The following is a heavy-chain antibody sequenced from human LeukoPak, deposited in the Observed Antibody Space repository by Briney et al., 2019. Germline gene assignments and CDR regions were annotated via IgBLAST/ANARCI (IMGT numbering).Heavy chain of an antibody. D-gene: IGHD6-19*01. Sequence: GGSLRLSCAASRFTFSSYNMNWVRQAPGKGLEWVSSISSSSSYIYHADSVKGRFTISRDNAKNSLYLQMNSLRAEDTAVYYCARGLYSSGWYPPHDYWGQGTLVTVSS. J-gene: IGHJ4*02. V-gene: IGHV3-21*01. CDR1: RFTFSSYN. CDR2: ISSSSSYI. CDR3: ARGLYSSGWYPPHDY.